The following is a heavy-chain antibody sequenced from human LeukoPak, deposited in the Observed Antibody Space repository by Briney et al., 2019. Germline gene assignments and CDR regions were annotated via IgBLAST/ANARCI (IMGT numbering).Heavy chain of an antibody. CDR2: IYPGDSDT. CDR3: ARRVVNNRNWYFDL. D-gene: IGHD4-23*01. CDR1: GYSFIRNW. Sequence: GASLKISCKGSGYSFIRNWIGWGRQMPGKGLEWMAIIYPGDSDTRYSPSFQGQVTISADKSINTAYLQWSSLKASDTAMYYCARRVVNNRNWYFDLWGRGTLVTVSS. V-gene: IGHV5-51*01. J-gene: IGHJ2*01.